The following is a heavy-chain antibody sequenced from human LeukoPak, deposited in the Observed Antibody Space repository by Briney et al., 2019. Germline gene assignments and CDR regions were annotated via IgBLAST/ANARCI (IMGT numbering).Heavy chain of an antibody. D-gene: IGHD5/OR15-5a*01. CDR3: ARRVGDSYPYGLDV. J-gene: IGHJ6*02. CDR2: IRSKPYDYAT. V-gene: IGHV3-73*01. Sequence: GGSLKLSCAASGFTFSASPIHWVRQASDKGLEWVGRIRSKPYDYATAFAESVKGRFTISRDDSENTAYLEMNSLKTEDTAVYYCARRVGDSYPYGLDVWGQGTPATVSS. CDR1: GFTFSASP.